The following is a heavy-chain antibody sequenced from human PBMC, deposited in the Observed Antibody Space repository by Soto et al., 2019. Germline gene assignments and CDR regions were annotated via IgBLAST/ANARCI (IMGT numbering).Heavy chain of an antibody. CDR2: IYSSGNA. CDR3: ARGDVFDL. J-gene: IGHJ3*01. CDR1: GDSISGYY. Sequence: QVQLQESGPGLVKPSETESLICTVSGDSISGYYWSWIRQPAGKGLEWIGRIYSSGNANYNPSLKSRVSMSVDMSKNQFSLKVTSVTAADTAMYYCARGDVFDLWGRGTKVTVSS. V-gene: IGHV4-4*07.